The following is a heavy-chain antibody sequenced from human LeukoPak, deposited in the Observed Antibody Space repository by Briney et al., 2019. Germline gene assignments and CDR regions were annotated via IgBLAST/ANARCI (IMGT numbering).Heavy chain of an antibody. J-gene: IGHJ1*01. V-gene: IGHV4-30-2*01. CDR3: ATNIDYGTFQH. Sequence: KPSETLSLTCAVSGGSISSGGYSWSWIRQPPGKGLEWIGYIYHSGSTYYNPSLKSRVTISVDKSKNQFSLKLSSVTAADTAVYYCATNIDYGTFQHWGQGTLVTVSS. D-gene: IGHD4-17*01. CDR1: GGSISSGGYS. CDR2: IYHSGST.